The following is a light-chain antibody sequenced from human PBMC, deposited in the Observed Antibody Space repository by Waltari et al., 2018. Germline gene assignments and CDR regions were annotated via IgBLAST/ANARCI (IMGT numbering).Light chain of an antibody. CDR2: DAS. Sequence: EIVLTQSPGTLSLSPGDRATLSCRASHFVSSNYLAWYQQKPGQTPRLLIYDASARATGIADRFSGSGSVTDFTLTISRLEPEDFAVYYCQQYGNSPLTFGGGTKVE. V-gene: IGKV3-20*01. CDR1: HFVSSNY. J-gene: IGKJ4*01. CDR3: QQYGNSPLT.